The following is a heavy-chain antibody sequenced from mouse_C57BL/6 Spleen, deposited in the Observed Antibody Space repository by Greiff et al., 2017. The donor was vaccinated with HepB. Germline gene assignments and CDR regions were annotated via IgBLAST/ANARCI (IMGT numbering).Heavy chain of an antibody. J-gene: IGHJ2*01. CDR3: AREGGYSNYAFDY. Sequence: EVKLVESGPGLVKPSQSLSLTCSVTGYSITSGYYWNWIRQFPGNKLEWMGYISYDGSNNYNPSLKNRISITRDTSKNQFFLKLNSVTTEDTATYYCAREGGYSNYAFDYWGQGTTLTVSS. V-gene: IGHV3-6*01. CDR1: GYSITSGYY. CDR2: ISYDGSN. D-gene: IGHD2-5*01.